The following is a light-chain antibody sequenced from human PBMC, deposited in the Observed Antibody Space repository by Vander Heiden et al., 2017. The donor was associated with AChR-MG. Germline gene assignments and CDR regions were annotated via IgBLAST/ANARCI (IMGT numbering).Light chain of an antibody. Sequence: SYELTQPLSVSMALGQTARITCGGNNIGSKNVHWYQQKPGQAPVLVIYRDSNRPSGIPERFSGSNSGTTATLTISRAQAGDEADYYCQVWDSSTVFGGGTKLTVL. CDR3: QVWDSSTV. CDR1: NIGSKN. V-gene: IGLV3-9*01. J-gene: IGLJ2*01. CDR2: RDS.